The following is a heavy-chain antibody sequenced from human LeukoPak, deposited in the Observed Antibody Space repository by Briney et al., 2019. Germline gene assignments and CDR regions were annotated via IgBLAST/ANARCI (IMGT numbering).Heavy chain of an antibody. V-gene: IGHV3-21*01. CDR3: ARDPSPFGLEPGNSDY. CDR2: ISSSSSYI. J-gene: IGHJ4*02. CDR1: GFTFSRYS. D-gene: IGHD7-27*01. Sequence: PGGSLRLSCAASGFTFSRYSMNWVRQAPGKGLEWVSSISSSSSYIYYADSVRGRFTISRDNAKNSLYLQMNSLRAEDTAVYYGARDPSPFGLEPGNSDYWGQGTLVTVSS.